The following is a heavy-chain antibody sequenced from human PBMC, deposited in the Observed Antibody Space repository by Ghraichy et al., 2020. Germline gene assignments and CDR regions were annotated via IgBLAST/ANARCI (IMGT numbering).Heavy chain of an antibody. CDR1: GFTFSSYW. CDR3: ARGGVPAAINYYYYYYMDV. V-gene: IGHV3-7*03. D-gene: IGHD2-2*01. CDR2: IKQDGSEK. J-gene: IGHJ6*03. Sequence: GESLRLSCAASGFTFSSYWMSWVRQAPGKGLEWVANIKQDGSEKYYVDSVKGRFTISRDNAKNSLYLQMNSLRAEDTAVYYCARGGVPAAINYYYYYYMDVWGKGTTVTVSS.